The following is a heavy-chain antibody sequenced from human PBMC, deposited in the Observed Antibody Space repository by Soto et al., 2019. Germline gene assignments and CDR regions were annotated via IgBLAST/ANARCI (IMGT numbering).Heavy chain of an antibody. J-gene: IGHJ4*02. Sequence: GGSLRLSCAASGFTFGNYWMHWVRQPPGKGPEWVSRMTSDGRTTQYADSVKGRFTVSRDNAKNTLYLQMNSLRAEDTAVYYCARAEVDYWGPGTLVTVSS. V-gene: IGHV3-74*03. CDR3: ARAEVDY. CDR2: MTSDGRTT. CDR1: GFTFGNYW.